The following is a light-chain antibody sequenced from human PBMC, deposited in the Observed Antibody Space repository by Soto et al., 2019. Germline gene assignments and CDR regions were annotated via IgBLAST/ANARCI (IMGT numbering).Light chain of an antibody. V-gene: IGLV2-8*01. CDR2: EVS. CDR3: SSYAGSNIDYV. CDR1: SSDVGGYKY. Sequence: SVLTXPPSASGSPGQSVTISCTGTSSDVGGYKYVSWYQQHPGKVPKLMIYEVSKRPSGVPDRFSGSKSGNTASLTVSGLHAEDEADYYCSSYAGSNIDYVFGTGTKVTV. J-gene: IGLJ1*01.